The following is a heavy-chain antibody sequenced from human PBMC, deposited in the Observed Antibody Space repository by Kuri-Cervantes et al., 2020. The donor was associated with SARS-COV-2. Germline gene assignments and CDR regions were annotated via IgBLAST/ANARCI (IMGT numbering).Heavy chain of an antibody. V-gene: IGHV3-23*01. D-gene: IGHD6-13*01. Sequence: GGSLRLSCAASGFTFSNAWMSWVRQAPGKGLEWVSAISGSGGSTYYADSVKGRFTISRDNSKNTLYLQMNSLRAEDTAVYYCAKDGLAAAGLHYYYYYGMDVWGQGTTVTVSS. CDR3: AKDGLAAAGLHYYYYYGMDV. CDR2: ISGSGGST. CDR1: GFTFSNAW. J-gene: IGHJ6*02.